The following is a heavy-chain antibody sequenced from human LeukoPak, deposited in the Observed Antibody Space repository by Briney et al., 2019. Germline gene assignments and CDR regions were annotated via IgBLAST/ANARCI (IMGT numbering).Heavy chain of an antibody. CDR3: ASHKIFGVVHDAFDI. CDR1: GGSISSGDYY. D-gene: IGHD3-3*01. Sequence: SQTLPLTCTVSGGSISSGDYYWSWIRQPPGKGLEWIGYIYYSGSTYYNPSLKSRVTISVDTSKNQFSLKLSSVTAADTAVYYCASHKIFGVVHDAFDIWGQGTMVTVSS. V-gene: IGHV4-30-4*01. J-gene: IGHJ3*02. CDR2: IYYSGST.